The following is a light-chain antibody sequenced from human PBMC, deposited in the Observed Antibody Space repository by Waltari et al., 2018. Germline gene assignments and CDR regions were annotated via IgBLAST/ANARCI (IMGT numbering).Light chain of an antibody. J-gene: IGLJ2*01. V-gene: IGLV3-25*03. CDR3: QSTDNSGTYVV. CDR1: ALPRQY. CDR2: KDT. Sequence: SYELTQPPSVSVSPGQTARITCSGDALPRQYSFWYQQRSGQAPVLVIYKDTERPSGNPGRVPGSSSGTRFTLTISGVQAQDEADYYCQSTDNSGTYVVFGGGTKLTVL.